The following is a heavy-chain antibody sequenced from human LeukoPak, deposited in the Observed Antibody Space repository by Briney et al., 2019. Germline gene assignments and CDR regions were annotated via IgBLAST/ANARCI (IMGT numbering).Heavy chain of an antibody. CDR3: ARGLQTYFDY. J-gene: IGHJ4*02. CDR2: IYYSGST. D-gene: IGHD5-24*01. Sequence: SETLSLTCTVSGGSISSYYWNWIRQPPGKGLEWIGYIYYSGSTNYNPSLKSRVTISVDTSKNQFSLKLSSVTAADTAVYYCARGLQTYFDYWGQGTLVTVSS. V-gene: IGHV4-59*01. CDR1: GGSISSYY.